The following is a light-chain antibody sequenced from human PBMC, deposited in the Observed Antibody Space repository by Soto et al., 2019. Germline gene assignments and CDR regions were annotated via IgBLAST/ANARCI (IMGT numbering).Light chain of an antibody. CDR3: QHYKSDSEA. V-gene: IGKV1-5*03. CDR2: KAS. J-gene: IGKJ1*01. CDR1: HTLXSW. Sequence: IQLTKSPSALSGSVGDGVTITCQARHTLXSWLDWYQQKPGKAPKLLXDKASTLKRGGPSRLSGSGSGTEFTLTISSLQPDDFANYYCQHYKSDSEAFGQGTKVDIK.